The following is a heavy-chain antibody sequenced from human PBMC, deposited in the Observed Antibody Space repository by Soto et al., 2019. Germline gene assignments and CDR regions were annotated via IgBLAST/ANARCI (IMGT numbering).Heavy chain of an antibody. CDR1: GFTFSSCE. CDR2: ISSSGTTI. J-gene: IGHJ6*02. Sequence: GGSLRLSCAASGFTFSSCEMNWVRQAPGKGLEWVSYISSSGTTIYYADSVKGRFTFSRDNPKNSLYLQMNSLRAEDTAVYYCARGPVYYYGSATYYLDVWGQGTTVTVSS. D-gene: IGHD3-10*01. CDR3: ARGPVYYYGSATYYLDV. V-gene: IGHV3-48*03.